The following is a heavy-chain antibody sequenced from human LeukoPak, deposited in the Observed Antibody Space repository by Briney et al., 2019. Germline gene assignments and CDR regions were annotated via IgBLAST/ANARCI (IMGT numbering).Heavy chain of an antibody. CDR2: INPNSGGT. CDR1: GYTFTGYY. V-gene: IGHV1-2*02. D-gene: IGHD3-3*01. J-gene: IGHJ4*02. CDR3: ARVGGRPGVLRFLEWSPGDY. Sequence: ASVKVSCKASGYTFTGYYMHWVRQAPGQGLEWMGWINPNSGGTNYAQKFQGRVTMTRDTSISTAYMELSRLRSDDTAVYYCARVGGRPGVLRFLEWSPGDYWGQGTLVTVSS.